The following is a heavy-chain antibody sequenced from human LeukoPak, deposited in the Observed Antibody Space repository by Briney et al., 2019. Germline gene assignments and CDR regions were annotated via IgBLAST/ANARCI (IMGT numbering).Heavy chain of an antibody. CDR2: IYYSGST. D-gene: IGHD6-6*01. J-gene: IGHJ4*02. V-gene: IGHV4-59*08. Sequence: SEALSLTCTVSGGSISSYYWSWIRQPPGKGLEWIGYIYYSGSTNYNPSLKSRVTISVDTSKNQFSLKLSSVTAADTAVYYCARHAGVARPFDYWGQGTLVTVSS. CDR1: GGSISSYY. CDR3: ARHAGVARPFDY.